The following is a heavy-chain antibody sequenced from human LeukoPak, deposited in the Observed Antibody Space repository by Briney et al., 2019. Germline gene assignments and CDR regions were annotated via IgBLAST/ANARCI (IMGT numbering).Heavy chain of an antibody. Sequence: NSSETLSLTCGISGDSINNHDWWSWVRQPPGKGLEWIVEIHDGGTPNYNPSLKSRVTISVDKFKTQFSLNLNSVTAADTAVYYCVANGYYCLDQWGHGTLVTVSP. CDR2: IHDGGTP. CDR3: VANGYYCLDQ. D-gene: IGHD5-18*01. CDR1: GDSINNHDW. J-gene: IGHJ4*01. V-gene: IGHV4/OR15-8*01.